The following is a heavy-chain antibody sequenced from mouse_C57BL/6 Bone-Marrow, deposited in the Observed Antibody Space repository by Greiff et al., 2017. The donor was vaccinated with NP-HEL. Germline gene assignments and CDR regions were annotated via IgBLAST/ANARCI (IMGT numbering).Heavy chain of an antibody. CDR3: IITTFNDY. V-gene: IGHV14-4*01. Sequence: EVKLVESGAELVRPGASVKLSCTASGFNIKDDYMHWVKQRPEQGLEWIGWIDPENGDTEYASKFQGKATITADTSSNTAYLQLSSLTSEDTAVYYCIITTFNDYWGQGTTLTVSS. CDR2: IDPENGDT. J-gene: IGHJ2*01. D-gene: IGHD1-2*01. CDR1: GFNIKDDY.